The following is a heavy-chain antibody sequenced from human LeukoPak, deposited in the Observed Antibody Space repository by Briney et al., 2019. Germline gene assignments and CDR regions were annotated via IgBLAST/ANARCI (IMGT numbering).Heavy chain of an antibody. D-gene: IGHD2-21*02. J-gene: IGHJ4*02. Sequence: AGGSLRLSCAASGFTFSSYWMHWVRQAPGKGLEWVSAISGSGGSTYYAGSVKGRFTISRDNSKNTLYLQMNSLRADDTAVYYCAKSHHVTAIDYWGQGTLVTVSS. CDR2: ISGSGGST. CDR1: GFTFSSYW. V-gene: IGHV3-23*01. CDR3: AKSHHVTAIDY.